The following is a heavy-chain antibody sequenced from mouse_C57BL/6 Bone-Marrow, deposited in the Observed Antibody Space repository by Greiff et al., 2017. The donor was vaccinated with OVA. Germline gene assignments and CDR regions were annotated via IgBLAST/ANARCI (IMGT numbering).Heavy chain of an antibody. D-gene: IGHD2-3*01. J-gene: IGHJ1*03. CDR2: IDPSDSYT. V-gene: IGHV1-59*01. Sequence: QVQLQQPGAELVRPGTSVKLSCKASGYTFTSYWMHWVKQRPGQGLEWIGVIDPSDSYTNYNQKFKGKATLTVDTSSSTAYMQLSSLTSEDSAVYYCARVGDGYFFWYFDVWGTGTTVTVSS. CDR3: ARVGDGYFFWYFDV. CDR1: GYTFTSYW.